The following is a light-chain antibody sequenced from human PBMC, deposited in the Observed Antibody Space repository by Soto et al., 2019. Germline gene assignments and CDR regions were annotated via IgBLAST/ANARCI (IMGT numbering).Light chain of an antibody. V-gene: IGKV3-15*01. Sequence: EIEMTQSPATLSLAPGERVTLSFSSSESVSTNLAWYQQKAGQAPRLLIYGASTRATDIPARFSGSGSGTEFTLTISSLQSEDYAVYYCQQYNNLPRTFGGGTKVDI. CDR1: ESVSTN. CDR2: GAS. CDR3: QQYNNLPRT. J-gene: IGKJ4*01.